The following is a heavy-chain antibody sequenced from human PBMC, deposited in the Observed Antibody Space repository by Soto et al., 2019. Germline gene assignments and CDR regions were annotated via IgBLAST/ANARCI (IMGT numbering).Heavy chain of an antibody. D-gene: IGHD4-17*01. J-gene: IGHJ4*02. CDR2: IYHSGST. CDR1: GGSIRSGGHY. Sequence: QVQLQESGPGLVKPSQTLSLTCTVSGGSIRSGGHYWSWIRQHPGKGLEWIGYIYHSGSTFYNPSLTSRITISVDTSKNQFSLKLSSVTAADTAVYYCARVAGGYGGGEFDYWGQGTLVTVSS. V-gene: IGHV4-31*03. CDR3: ARVAGGYGGGEFDY.